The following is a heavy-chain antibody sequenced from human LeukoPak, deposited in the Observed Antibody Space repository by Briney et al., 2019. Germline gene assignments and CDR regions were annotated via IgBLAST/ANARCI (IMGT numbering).Heavy chain of an antibody. CDR3: AKSCNSGNCYYNY. D-gene: IGHD2/OR15-2a*01. CDR2: ISGSGGST. V-gene: IGHV3-23*01. Sequence: GGSLGLSCAASGFTFSSYAMSWVRQAPGKGLEWVSAISGSGGSTYYADSVKGRFTISRDNSENTLSLQMNSLRADDTAIYYCAKSCNSGNCYYNYWGQGTLVTVSS. CDR1: GFTFSSYA. J-gene: IGHJ4*02.